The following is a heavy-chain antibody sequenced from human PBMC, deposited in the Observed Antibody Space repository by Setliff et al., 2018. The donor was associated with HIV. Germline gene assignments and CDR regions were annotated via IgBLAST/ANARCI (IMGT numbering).Heavy chain of an antibody. CDR2: IDHSGST. J-gene: IGHJ4*02. CDR3: ARGLNYYGSGSYLPLGY. V-gene: IGHV4-34*01. D-gene: IGHD3-10*01. Sequence: SETLSLTCAVYGGSFNDYYWTWIRQPPGKGLEWIGEIDHSGSTKYNASLKSRVTISIDTSKNQFSLKLISVTAADTAVYYCARGLNYYGSGSYLPLGYWGQGTLVTVSS. CDR1: GGSFNDYY.